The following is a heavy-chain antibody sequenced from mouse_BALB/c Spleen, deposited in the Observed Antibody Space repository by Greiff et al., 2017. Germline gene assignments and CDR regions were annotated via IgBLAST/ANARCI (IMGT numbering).Heavy chain of an antibody. CDR3: TDYYGGAMDY. CDR2: IDPETGGT. Sequence: VQRVESGAELVRPGASVTLSCKASGYTFTDYEMHWVKQTPVHGLEWIGAIDPETGGTAYNQKFKGKATLTADKSSSTAYMELRSLTSEDSAVYYCTDYYGGAMDYWGQGTSVTVS. CDR1: GYTFTDYE. D-gene: IGHD2-1*01. V-gene: IGHV1-15*01. J-gene: IGHJ4*01.